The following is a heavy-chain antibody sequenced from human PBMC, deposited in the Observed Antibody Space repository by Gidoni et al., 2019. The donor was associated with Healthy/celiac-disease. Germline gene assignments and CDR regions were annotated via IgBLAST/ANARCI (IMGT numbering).Heavy chain of an antibody. CDR1: GLTFRNAW. CDR3: TTDLWYSYQH. V-gene: IGHV3-15*01. D-gene: IGHD5-18*01. CDR2: IKSKPDGGTT. J-gene: IGHJ4*02. Sequence: EVQLVESGGGLVKPGGSLRLSCAASGLTFRNAWMTWVRQAPGKGLEWVGRIKSKPDGGTTDYAAPVKGRFTISRDDSTNTLYLQMNSLKTEDTAVYYCTTDLWYSYQHWGQGTLVTVSS.